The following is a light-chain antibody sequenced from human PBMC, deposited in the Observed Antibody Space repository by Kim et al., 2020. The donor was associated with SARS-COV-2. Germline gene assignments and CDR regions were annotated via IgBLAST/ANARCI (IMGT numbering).Light chain of an antibody. J-gene: IGLJ2*01. V-gene: IGLV3-21*04. CDR1: NIGSKS. Sequence: SYELTQPPSVSVAPGKTARITGGGNNIGSKSVDWYQQKPGQAPVLVINYDSDRPSGIPERCSGSNSGNTATLTISRVEAGDEADDYCQVWDSSSDHREVFGGGTQLTV. CDR3: QVWDSSSDHREV. CDR2: YDS.